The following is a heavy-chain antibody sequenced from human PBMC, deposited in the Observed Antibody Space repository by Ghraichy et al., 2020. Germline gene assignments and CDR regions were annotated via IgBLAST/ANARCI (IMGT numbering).Heavy chain of an antibody. J-gene: IGHJ4*02. Sequence: ETLSLTCAASGFTFSSYAMSWVRQAPGKGLEWVSAISGSGGSTYYADSVKGRFTISRDNSKNTLYLQMNSLRAEDTAVYYCAKGYYYDSSGYYYGGPFDYWGQGTLVTVSS. CDR2: ISGSGGST. D-gene: IGHD3-22*01. CDR3: AKGYYYDSSGYYYGGPFDY. V-gene: IGHV3-23*01. CDR1: GFTFSSYA.